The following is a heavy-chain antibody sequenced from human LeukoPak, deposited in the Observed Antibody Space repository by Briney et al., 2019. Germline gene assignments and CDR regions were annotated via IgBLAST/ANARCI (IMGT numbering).Heavy chain of an antibody. CDR3: ASSPTTTVTPP. V-gene: IGHV3-30*03. Sequence: GRSLTLSCAASGFSFSNYGMHWVRQAPGKGLEWEAVISYDGSNKKYADSVKGRFTISRDNSKNTLYLQMSGLRAEDTAVYYCASSPTTTVTPPWGQGTLVTVSS. D-gene: IGHD4-17*01. CDR1: GFSFSNYG. J-gene: IGHJ5*02. CDR2: ISYDGSNK.